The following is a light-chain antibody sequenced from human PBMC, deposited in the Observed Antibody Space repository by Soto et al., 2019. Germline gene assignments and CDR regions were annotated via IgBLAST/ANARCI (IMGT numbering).Light chain of an antibody. CDR1: QGISNY. Sequence: DIQVPKCPSARRAWVGGRSTITRRASQGISNYLAWYQQKPGKVPKLLIYAASTLQSGVPSRFSGSGSGTDFTLTISSLQPDDVATYYCQKYNSALTFGGGTKVDIK. V-gene: IGKV1-27*01. CDR3: QKYNSALT. CDR2: AAS. J-gene: IGKJ4*01.